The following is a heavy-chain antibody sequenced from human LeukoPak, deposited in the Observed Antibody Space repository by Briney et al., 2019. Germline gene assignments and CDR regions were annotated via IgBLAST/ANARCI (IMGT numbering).Heavy chain of an antibody. J-gene: IGHJ3*02. CDR3: ARKLFAVAGLDAFDI. Sequence: GGSLRLSCAASGFTVSSNYMSWVRQAPGKGLEWVSVIYSGGSTYYSDSVKGRFTISRDNSKNTLYLQMNSLRAEDTAVYYCARKLFAVAGLDAFDIWGQGTMVTVSS. CDR2: IYSGGST. D-gene: IGHD6-19*01. V-gene: IGHV3-66*01. CDR1: GFTVSSNY.